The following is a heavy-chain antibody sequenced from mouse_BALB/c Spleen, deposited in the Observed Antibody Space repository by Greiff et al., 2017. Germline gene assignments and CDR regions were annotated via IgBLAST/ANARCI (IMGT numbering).Heavy chain of an antibody. CDR3: ARSVHYYGSRDWYFDV. V-gene: IGHV3-8*02. CDR1: GDSITSGY. D-gene: IGHD1-1*01. Sequence: EVQLQESGPSLVKPSQTLSLTCSVTGDSITSGYWSWIRKFPGNKLEYMGYISYSGSTYYNPSLKSRISITRDTSKNQYYLQLNSVTTEDTATYYCARSVHYYGSRDWYFDVWGAGTTVTVSS. CDR2: ISYSGST. J-gene: IGHJ1*01.